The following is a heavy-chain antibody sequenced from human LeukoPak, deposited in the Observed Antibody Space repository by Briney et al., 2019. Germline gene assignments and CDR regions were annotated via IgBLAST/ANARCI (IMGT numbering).Heavy chain of an antibody. CDR3: ARAYRPPGDYEDNWFDP. CDR1: GDSFSSNSAA. CDR2: TYYRSKWYN. V-gene: IGHV6-1*01. J-gene: IGHJ5*02. Sequence: SQTLSLTCAISGDSFSSNSAAWNWLRQSPSRGLEWLGSTYYRSKWYNDYAVSVKSRITINPDTSKNQFSLQLNSVTPEDTAVYYCARAYRPPGDYEDNWFDPWGQGTLVTVSS. D-gene: IGHD4-17*01.